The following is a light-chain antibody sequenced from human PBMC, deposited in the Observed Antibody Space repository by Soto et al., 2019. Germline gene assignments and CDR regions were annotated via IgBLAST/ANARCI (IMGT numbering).Light chain of an antibody. CDR3: QQYDNPLLT. J-gene: IGKJ4*01. CDR1: QGISNY. CDR2: DAS. V-gene: IGKV1-33*01. Sequence: DIQMTQSPSSLSASVGDRVTITCQASQGISNYLNWYQQKPGKAPKLLIYDASNLETGVPSRFSGSGSGTDFTFTISSLQPEDIATYYCQQYDNPLLTFGGGTKVEIK.